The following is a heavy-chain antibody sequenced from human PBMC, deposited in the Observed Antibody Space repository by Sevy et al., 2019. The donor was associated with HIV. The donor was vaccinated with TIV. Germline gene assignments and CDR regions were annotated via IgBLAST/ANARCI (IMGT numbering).Heavy chain of an antibody. CDR1: GGSISSYY. J-gene: IGHJ6*03. CDR2: IYYSGST. Sequence: SETLSLTCTVSGGSISSYYWSWIRQPPGKGLEWIGYIYYSGSTNYNPSLKSRVTISVDTSKNQFSLKLSSVTAADTAVYYGARGGRGVIITDYYYMDVWGKGTTVTVSS. D-gene: IGHD3-10*01. CDR3: ARGGRGVIITDYYYMDV. V-gene: IGHV4-59*01.